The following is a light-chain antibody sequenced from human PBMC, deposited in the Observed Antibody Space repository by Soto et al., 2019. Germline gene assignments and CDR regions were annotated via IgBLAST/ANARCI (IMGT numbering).Light chain of an antibody. CDR2: GAS. V-gene: IGKV3-15*01. CDR3: QQYNNWPLWT. Sequence: EIVMTQSPATLSVSPGERATLSCRASQSVNSNLAWYKQKPGQAPRLLIYGASTRATGIPARFSGSGSGTEFSLTFSSLQSEDFAVYSCQQYNNWPLWTFGQGTKVEIK. CDR1: QSVNSN. J-gene: IGKJ1*01.